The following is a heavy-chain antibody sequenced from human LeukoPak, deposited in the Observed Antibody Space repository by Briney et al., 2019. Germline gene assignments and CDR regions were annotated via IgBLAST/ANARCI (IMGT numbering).Heavy chain of an antibody. Sequence: PGGSLRLSCAASGFSFGSYAMNWVRQAPGKGLEWVSGISGGGGSTYYADSVKGRFTISRDNSKNTLYLQMNSLRAEDTAVYYCARAMMVVTNLWGVFDYWGQGTLVPVSS. CDR3: ARAMMVVTNLWGVFDY. V-gene: IGHV3-23*01. J-gene: IGHJ4*02. CDR1: GFSFGSYA. D-gene: IGHD3-22*01. CDR2: ISGGGGST.